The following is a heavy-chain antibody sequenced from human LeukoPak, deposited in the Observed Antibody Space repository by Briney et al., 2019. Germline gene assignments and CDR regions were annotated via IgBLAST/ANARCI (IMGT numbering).Heavy chain of an antibody. D-gene: IGHD6-13*01. J-gene: IGHJ4*02. CDR1: GFTFSSYA. CDR3: ARAAGIAAAGKENDY. CDR2: ISGSGGST. Sequence: GGSLRLSCAASGFTFSSYAMSWVRQAPGKGLEWVSAISGSGGSTYYADSVKGRFTISRDNSKNTLYLQMSSLRAEDTAVYYCARAAGIAAAGKENDYWGQGTLVTVSS. V-gene: IGHV3-23*01.